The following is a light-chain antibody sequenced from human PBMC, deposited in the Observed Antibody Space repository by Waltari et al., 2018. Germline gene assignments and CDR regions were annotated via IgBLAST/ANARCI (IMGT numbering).Light chain of an antibody. Sequence: QSALTQPASLSGSPGQSLTISCPGTSSDVGSYNLVSWYQQHPGKAPKLMIYEGSKRPSGVSNRFSGSKSGNTASLTISGLQAEDEADYYCCSYAGSSTVVFGGGTKLTVL. J-gene: IGLJ2*01. CDR2: EGS. CDR3: CSYAGSSTVV. CDR1: SSDVGSYNL. V-gene: IGLV2-23*01.